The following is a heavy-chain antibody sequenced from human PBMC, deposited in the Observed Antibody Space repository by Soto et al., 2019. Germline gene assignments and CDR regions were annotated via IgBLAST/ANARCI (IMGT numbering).Heavy chain of an antibody. CDR3: AKGPWTTVTPWPSFDC. Sequence: EVQLLESGGGLVQPGGSLRLSCAASGFTFSSYAMSWVRQAPGKGLEWVSAISGSGGSTYYADSVKGRFTISRDNSKNTLYLQMNSLRAEDTAVYYCAKGPWTTVTPWPSFDCWGQGTLVTVSS. V-gene: IGHV3-23*01. CDR1: GFTFSSYA. CDR2: ISGSGGST. J-gene: IGHJ4*02. D-gene: IGHD4-17*01.